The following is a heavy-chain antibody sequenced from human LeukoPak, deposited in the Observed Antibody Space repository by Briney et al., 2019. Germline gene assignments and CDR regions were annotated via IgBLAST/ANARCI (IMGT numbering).Heavy chain of an antibody. CDR1: GFTFCDFG. CDR2: IWHDGSNK. V-gene: IGHV3-30*02. J-gene: IGHJ4*02. D-gene: IGHD6-13*01. CDR3: AKDSSNWSFDY. Sequence: GGSLRLSCAASGFTFCDFGMHWVRLAPGEGLEGGTFIWHDGSNKYYADSVKGRFTISRDSSKNTLYLQMNSLRGEDTALYYCAKDSSNWSFDYWGQGTLVTVSS.